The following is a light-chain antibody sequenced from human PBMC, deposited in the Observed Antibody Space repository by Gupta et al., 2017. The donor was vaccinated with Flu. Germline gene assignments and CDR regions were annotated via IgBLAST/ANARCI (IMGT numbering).Light chain of an antibody. J-gene: IGKJ1*01. CDR2: LGS. CDR1: PSLLHSNGYNY. CDR3: MQALQTPRT. Sequence: DIVMTQSPLSLPVTPGEPASISCRSSPSLLHSNGYNYLDWYLQKPGQSPQLLIYLGSNRASGVHDRFSGSGSCTDFTLKISRVEAEDVGVYYCMQALQTPRTFGQGTKVEIK. V-gene: IGKV2-28*01.